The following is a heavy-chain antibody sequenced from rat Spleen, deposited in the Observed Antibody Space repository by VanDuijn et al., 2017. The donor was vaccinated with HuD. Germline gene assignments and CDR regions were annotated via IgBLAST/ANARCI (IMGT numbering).Heavy chain of an antibody. J-gene: IGHJ2*01. CDR1: GFTFSDFY. Sequence: EVQLVESGGGLVQPGRSLKVSCAASGFTFSDFYMAWVRQAPKKGLEWVASIKFEDFTPYYGDSVMGRFTISRDDGESTLYLQMNSLRSEDTATYYCVRLTWGYFDYWGQGVMVTVSS. D-gene: IGHD2-1*01. V-gene: IGHV5-22*01. CDR3: VRLTWGYFDY. CDR2: IKFEDFTP.